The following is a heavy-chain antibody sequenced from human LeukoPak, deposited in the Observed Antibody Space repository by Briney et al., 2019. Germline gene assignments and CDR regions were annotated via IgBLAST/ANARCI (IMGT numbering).Heavy chain of an antibody. CDR3: AKDIFTGIAAAGAIDY. V-gene: IGHV3-9*01. CDR1: GFTFSRYW. J-gene: IGHJ4*02. Sequence: GGSLRLSCAVSGFTFSRYWMTWVRQAPGKGLEWVSGISWNSGSIGYADSVKGRFTISRDNAKNSLYLQMNSLRAEDTALYYCAKDIFTGIAAAGAIDYWGQGTLVTVSS. CDR2: ISWNSGSI. D-gene: IGHD6-13*01.